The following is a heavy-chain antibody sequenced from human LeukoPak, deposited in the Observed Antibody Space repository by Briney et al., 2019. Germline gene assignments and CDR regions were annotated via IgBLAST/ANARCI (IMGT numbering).Heavy chain of an antibody. CDR3: ARGRDRLHYYFDY. D-gene: IGHD3-16*02. CDR1: GYTFTGYY. V-gene: IGHV1-2*02. J-gene: IGHJ4*02. CDR2: VNPNSGGT. Sequence: GASVKVSCKASGYTFTGYYMHWVRQAPGQGLEWMGWVNPNSGGTNYAQKFQGRVTMTRDTSISTAYMELSRLRFDDTAVYYCARGRDRLHYYFDYWGQGTLVTVSS.